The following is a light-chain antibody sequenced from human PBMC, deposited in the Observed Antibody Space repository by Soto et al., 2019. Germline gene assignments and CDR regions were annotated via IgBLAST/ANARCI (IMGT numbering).Light chain of an antibody. Sequence: EIVLTQSPATRSLSPGERATLSCRASQSVSSYLAWYQQKPGQAPRLLIYDASNRATGIPARFSGSGSGTDFTLTISSLEPVDFAVYYCQQRSNWPHTFGPGTKVDIK. J-gene: IGKJ3*01. CDR2: DAS. CDR1: QSVSSY. CDR3: QQRSNWPHT. V-gene: IGKV3-11*01.